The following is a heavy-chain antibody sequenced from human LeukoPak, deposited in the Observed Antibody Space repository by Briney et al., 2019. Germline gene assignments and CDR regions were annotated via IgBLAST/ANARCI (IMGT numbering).Heavy chain of an antibody. CDR2: ISWHRGSI. CDR1: GFTFDDYA. CDR3: AKDMMAYCGGDCYSGSIDFDI. V-gene: IGHV3-9*01. Sequence: GGSLRLSCAASGFTFDDYAMHWVRQAPGKGLEWVSGISWHRGSIGYADSVKGRFTISRDNAKNSLYLQMNSLRAEDTALYYCAKDMMAYCGGDCYSGSIDFDIWGQGTIVTVSS. D-gene: IGHD2-21*02. J-gene: IGHJ3*02.